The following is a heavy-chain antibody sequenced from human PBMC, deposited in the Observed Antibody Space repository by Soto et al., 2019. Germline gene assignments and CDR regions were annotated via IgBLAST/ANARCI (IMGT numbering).Heavy chain of an antibody. J-gene: IGHJ6*02. CDR2: IYPGDSDT. D-gene: IGHD4-4*01. V-gene: IGHV5-51*01. CDR3: ARHISNFGYYYYAMDV. CDR1: GYTFTDYW. Sequence: RGESLKISCKGSGYTFTDYWLGWVRQLPGKGLEWMGIIYPGDSDTRYSPSFQGHVTITVDKSTSTAYLQWNTLKASDTAMYYGARHISNFGYYYYAMDVWGQGTTVTVSS.